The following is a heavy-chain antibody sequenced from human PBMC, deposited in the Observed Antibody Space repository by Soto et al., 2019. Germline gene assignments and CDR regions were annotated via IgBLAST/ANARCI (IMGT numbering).Heavy chain of an antibody. V-gene: IGHV4-59*01. CDR3: ARSFVYCSGGSCSDAFDI. D-gene: IGHD2-15*01. CDR1: GGSISSYY. J-gene: IGHJ3*02. Sequence: SETLSLTCTVSGGSISSYYWSWIRQPPGKGLEWIGYIYYSGSTNYNPSLKSRVTISVDTSKNQFSLKLSSVTAADTAVYYCARSFVYCSGGSCSDAFDIWGQGTMVTVSS. CDR2: IYYSGST.